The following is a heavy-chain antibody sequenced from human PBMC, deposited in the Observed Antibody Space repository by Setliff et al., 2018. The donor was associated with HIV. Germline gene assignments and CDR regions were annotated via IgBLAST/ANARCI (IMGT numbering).Heavy chain of an antibody. D-gene: IGHD3-3*01. CDR2: IYYSGST. Sequence: PSETLSLTCAVFGGSFTDIGGSFTDYYWSWIRQPPGKGLEWIGYIYYSGSTYYSPSLKSRLTISVDTSKNQFSLNLSSVTAADTAAYYCARHVLDYNFWSGYSTQNCFDYWGQGTLVTVSS. CDR1: GGSFTDIGGSFTDYY. J-gene: IGHJ4*02. V-gene: IGHV4-61*08. CDR3: ARHVLDYNFWSGYSTQNCFDY.